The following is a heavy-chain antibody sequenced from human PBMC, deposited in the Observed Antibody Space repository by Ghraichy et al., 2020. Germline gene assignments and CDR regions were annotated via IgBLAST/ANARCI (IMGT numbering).Heavy chain of an antibody. J-gene: IGHJ4*02. CDR1: GYTFTGYY. Sequence: ASVKVSCKASGYTFTGYYMHWVRQAPGQGLEWMGWINPNSGGTNYAQKFQGRVTMTRDTSISTAYMELSRLRSDDTAVYYCARWPSIALAGFDYWGQGTLVTVSS. V-gene: IGHV1-2*02. D-gene: IGHD6-19*01. CDR2: INPNSGGT. CDR3: ARWPSIALAGFDY.